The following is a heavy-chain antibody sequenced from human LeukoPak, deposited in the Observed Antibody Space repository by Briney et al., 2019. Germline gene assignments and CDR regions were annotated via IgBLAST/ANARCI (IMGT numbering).Heavy chain of an antibody. CDR3: ARHGSITMVRGRLRYYYMDV. D-gene: IGHD3-10*01. CDR1: KFRFSNYA. V-gene: IGHV3-23*01. CDR2: FTGSGGST. J-gene: IGHJ6*03. Sequence: GGSLRLSCAASKFRFSNYAMNWVRQAPGKGLEWVSSFTGSGGSTYYADSVKGRFTISRDNSKNTLYLQMNSLRAEDTAVYYCARHGSITMVRGRLRYYYMDVWGKGTTVTISS.